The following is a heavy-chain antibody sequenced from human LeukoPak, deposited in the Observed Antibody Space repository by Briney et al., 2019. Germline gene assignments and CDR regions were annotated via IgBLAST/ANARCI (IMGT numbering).Heavy chain of an antibody. J-gene: IGHJ4*02. CDR3: AKDIYYDILTGYLFDY. V-gene: IGHV3-9*01. D-gene: IGHD3-9*01. CDR2: ISWNSGSI. CDR1: GFTFGDYA. Sequence: GGSLRLSCAASGFTFGDYAMRWVRQAPGKGLEWVSGISWNSGSIGYADSVKGRFTISRDNAKNSLYLQMNSLRAEDTALYYCAKDIYYDILTGYLFDYWGQGTLVTVSS.